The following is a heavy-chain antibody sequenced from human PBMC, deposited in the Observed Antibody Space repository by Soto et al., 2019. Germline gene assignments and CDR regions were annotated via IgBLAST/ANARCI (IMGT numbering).Heavy chain of an antibody. CDR1: GYTFTSYY. D-gene: IGHD3-16*01. Sequence: VCCEXSGYTFTSYYMHWVRQAPGQGLEWMGIINPSGGSTSYAQKFQGRVTMTRDTSTSTVYMELSSLRSEDTAVYYCARALAVRGYFDYWGQGTLVTVSS. CDR2: INPSGGST. CDR3: ARALAVRGYFDY. V-gene: IGHV1-46*01. J-gene: IGHJ4*02.